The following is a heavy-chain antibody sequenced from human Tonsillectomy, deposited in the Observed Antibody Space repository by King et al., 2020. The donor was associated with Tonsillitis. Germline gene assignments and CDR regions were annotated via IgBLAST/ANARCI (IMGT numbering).Heavy chain of an antibody. J-gene: IGHJ4*02. CDR2: ISYDGSNK. CDR1: GFTFSSFA. V-gene: IGHV3-30*04. D-gene: IGHD3-3*01. CDR3: ARDALYDLWSGGGAAFDY. Sequence: VQLVESGGGAVQPGRSLRLSCAASGFTFSSFAMHWVRQAPGKGLEWGALISYDGSNKFYGDSVKGRFTISSDNSKNTLYLQMNSLRAEDTAVYSCARDALYDLWSGGGAAFDYWGQGTLVTVSS.